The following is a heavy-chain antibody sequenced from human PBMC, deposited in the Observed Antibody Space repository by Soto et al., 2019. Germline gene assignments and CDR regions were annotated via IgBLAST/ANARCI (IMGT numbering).Heavy chain of an antibody. CDR1: GFTFRVYA. V-gene: IGHV3-23*01. D-gene: IGHD2-15*01. Sequence: EVQLLESGGGLVQPGGSLRLSCAAPGFTFRVYAMGWVRQAPGKGLEWVSTVSGDSTYYADSVKGRFTISRDNSKNTVYLQMNSLRAEDTAVYYCAKAPYCSGGSCYSDWYFDLWGRGTLVTVSS. CDR2: VSGDST. CDR3: AKAPYCSGGSCYSDWYFDL. J-gene: IGHJ2*01.